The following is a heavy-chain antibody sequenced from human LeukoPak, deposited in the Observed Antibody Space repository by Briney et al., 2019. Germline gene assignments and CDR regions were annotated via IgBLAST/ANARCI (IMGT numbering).Heavy chain of an antibody. Sequence: PSETLSLTCTVSGGSISSYYWSWIRQPPGKGLELMGYIYYSWSTNYNPSLKSRVTISVDTSKNQFSLKLSSVTAADTAVYYCASATYYYDSSGYYYTAGGFDYWGQGTLVTVSS. D-gene: IGHD3-22*01. CDR3: ASATYYYDSSGYYYTAGGFDY. V-gene: IGHV4-59*01. CDR2: IYYSWST. J-gene: IGHJ4*02. CDR1: GGSISSYY.